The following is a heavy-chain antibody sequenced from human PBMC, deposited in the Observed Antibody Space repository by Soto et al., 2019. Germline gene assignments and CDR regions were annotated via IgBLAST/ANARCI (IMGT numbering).Heavy chain of an antibody. D-gene: IGHD2-2*01. CDR1: GGSISSGDYY. CDR2: IYYSGST. Sequence: SETLSLTCTVSGGSISSGDYYWSWIRQPPGKGLEWTGYIYYSGSTYYNPSLKSRVTISVDTSKNQFSLKLSSVTAADTAVYYCARDGRMQIPAAMDYYYYYSMDVWGQGTTVTVSS. J-gene: IGHJ6*02. V-gene: IGHV4-30-4*01. CDR3: ARDGRMQIPAAMDYYYYYSMDV.